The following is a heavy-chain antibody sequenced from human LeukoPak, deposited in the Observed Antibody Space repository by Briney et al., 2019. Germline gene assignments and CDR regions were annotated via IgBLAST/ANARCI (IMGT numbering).Heavy chain of an antibody. CDR1: GFTFSSYW. CDR3: VRGGGADRPYGLDV. D-gene: IGHD6-6*01. CDR2: INSDGTST. Sequence: GGSLRLSCAAFGFTFSSYWIHWVRQAPGKGPVWVSRINSDGTSTTYADPVKGRFTISRDSAMNTVYLQMNSLRAEDTAVYYCVRGGGADRPYGLDVWGQGTTVTVSS. J-gene: IGHJ6*02. V-gene: IGHV3-74*01.